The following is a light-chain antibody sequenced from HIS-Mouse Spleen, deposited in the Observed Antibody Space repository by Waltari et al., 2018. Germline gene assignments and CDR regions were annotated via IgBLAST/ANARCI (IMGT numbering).Light chain of an antibody. CDR3: GTWDSSLSAGPVV. CDR2: DNN. V-gene: IGLV1-51*01. J-gene: IGLJ2*01. CDR1: SPNIGNNY. Sequence: QSVLTQPPSVSAAPGQKVTISCSGSSPNIGNNYVPWYQQLPGTAPKLLIYDNNKRPSGIPDRFSGSKSGTSATLGITGLQTGDEADYYCGTWDSSLSAGPVVFGGGTKLTVL.